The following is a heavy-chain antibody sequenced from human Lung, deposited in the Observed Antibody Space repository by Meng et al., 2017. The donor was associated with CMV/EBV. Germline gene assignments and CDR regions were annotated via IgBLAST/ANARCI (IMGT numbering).Heavy chain of an antibody. V-gene: IGHV3-30*02. CDR2: IRHDGTNK. D-gene: IGHD3/OR15-3a*01. Sequence: GESXKISXAASGFRFEDHGMHWVRQTPGKGLEWVAFIRHDGTNKFYGDSVKGRFTISRDNSKNTVYLQMNSLRPEETAVYYCAKDLLLFGGPNAYFDYWGQGXLVTVSS. J-gene: IGHJ4*02. CDR3: AKDLLLFGGPNAYFDY. CDR1: GFRFEDHG.